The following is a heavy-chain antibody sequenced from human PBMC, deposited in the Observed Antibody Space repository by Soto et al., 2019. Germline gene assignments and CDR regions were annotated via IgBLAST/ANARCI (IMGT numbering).Heavy chain of an antibody. CDR2: INTNNNST. J-gene: IGHJ4*02. V-gene: IGHV1-18*01. CDR3: ARSLLQGDF. Sequence: GASVKVSCKASGYTFTSYGISWVRQAPGQGLEWMAIINTNNNSTNYAQKFQGRVTVTTDTSTSTVSMELNSLGSDDTAVYFCARSLLQGDFWGQGTLVTVSS. D-gene: IGHD2-21*01. CDR1: GYTFTSYG.